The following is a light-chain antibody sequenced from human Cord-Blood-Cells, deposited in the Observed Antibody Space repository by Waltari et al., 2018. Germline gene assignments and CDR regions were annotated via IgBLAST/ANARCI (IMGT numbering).Light chain of an antibody. CDR3: QVWDSSSDHVV. J-gene: IGLJ2*01. Sequence: SYVLTQPPSVSVAPGKTARITCGGNNIGSKSVHWYQQKQGQAPVLVIYYDSDRPSGIPELFSGSNSGNTATLTISRVEAGDEADYYCQVWDSSSDHVVFGGGTKLTVL. CDR1: NIGSKS. V-gene: IGLV3-21*04. CDR2: YDS.